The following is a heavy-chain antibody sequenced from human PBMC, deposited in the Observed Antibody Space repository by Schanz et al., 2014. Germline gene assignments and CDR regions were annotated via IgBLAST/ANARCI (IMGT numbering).Heavy chain of an antibody. Sequence: QGQLVQSGAEVKKPGASVKVSCKASGYTFVSYSMHWVRQAPGQGLEWMGIINPSGGSTRYGQKFQGRITVTTDTSTSTVYLELSSLRSDDTAVDYCGRGFSRSYIDVWGQGTLITVSS. D-gene: IGHD6-6*01. V-gene: IGHV1-46*03. J-gene: IGHJ4*02. CDR3: GRGFSRSYIDV. CDR2: INPSGGST. CDR1: GYTFVSYS.